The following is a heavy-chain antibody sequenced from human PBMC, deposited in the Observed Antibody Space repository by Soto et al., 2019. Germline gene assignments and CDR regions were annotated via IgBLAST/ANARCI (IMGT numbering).Heavy chain of an antibody. V-gene: IGHV4-4*07. Sequence: SETLSLTCTVSGGSINTFYWSWVRQPAGKGLEWIGRIFSSGSTSFNPSLESRVAMSVDTSKNHFSLNLSSVTAADMAVYYCAREGSYSAYNFAHGIQLWSFDFWGQGALVSVSS. J-gene: IGHJ4*02. CDR3: AREGSYSAYNFAHGIQLWSFDF. CDR2: IFSSGST. D-gene: IGHD5-12*01. CDR1: GGSINTFY.